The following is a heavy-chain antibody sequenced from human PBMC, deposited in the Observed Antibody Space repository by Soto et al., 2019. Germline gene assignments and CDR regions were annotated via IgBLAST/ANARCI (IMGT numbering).Heavy chain of an antibody. V-gene: IGHV1-18*01. Sequence: QVQLVQSGAEVKKPGASVKVSCKASGYTFTSYGISWVRQAPGQVLEWMGWNSAYNGNTNYAQKLQGRVTMTTDTSTSKAYMELRSLRSDDTAVYYCARGFGMEVAAAAPGWFDPWGQGTLVTVS. CDR2: NSAYNGNT. D-gene: IGHD6-13*01. J-gene: IGHJ5*02. CDR3: ARGFGMEVAAAAPGWFDP. CDR1: GYTFTSYG.